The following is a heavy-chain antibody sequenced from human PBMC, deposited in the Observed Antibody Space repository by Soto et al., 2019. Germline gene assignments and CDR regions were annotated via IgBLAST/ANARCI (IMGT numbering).Heavy chain of an antibody. V-gene: IGHV1-8*01. Sequence: ASVKVSCKASGYTFTSYDINWVRQATGQGLEWMGWMNPNSGNTGYAQKFQGRVTMTRNTSISTAYMELSSLRSEDTAVYYCARGTMSNYDFWSGNHWFDPWGQGTLVTVSS. CDR2: MNPNSGNT. D-gene: IGHD3-3*01. CDR1: GYTFTSYD. J-gene: IGHJ5*02. CDR3: ARGTMSNYDFWSGNHWFDP.